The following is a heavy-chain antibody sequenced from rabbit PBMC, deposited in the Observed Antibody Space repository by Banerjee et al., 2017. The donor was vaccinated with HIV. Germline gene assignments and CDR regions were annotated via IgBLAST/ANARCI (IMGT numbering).Heavy chain of an antibody. D-gene: IGHD4-1*01. CDR1: GFDISSYY. J-gene: IGHJ4*01. Sequence: LTLTCTASGFDISSYYMCWVRQAPGKGLEWIGTITAGSGGATYYASWAKGRFTISKTSSTTVTLQITSLTAADTATYFCARDLAGVIGWNFGLWGPGTLVTVS. CDR2: ITAGSGGAT. V-gene: IGHV1S40*01. CDR3: ARDLAGVIGWNFGL.